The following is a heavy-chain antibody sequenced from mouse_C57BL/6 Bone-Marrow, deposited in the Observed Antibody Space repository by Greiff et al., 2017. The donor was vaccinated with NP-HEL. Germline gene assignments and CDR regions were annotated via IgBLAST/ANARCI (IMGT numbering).Heavy chain of an antibody. CDR1: GFNIKDYY. CDR2: IDPEDGDT. V-gene: IGHV14-1*01. J-gene: IGHJ2*01. D-gene: IGHD1-1*01. CDR3: TIITTVVAPFDY. Sequence: EVQLQQSGAELVRPGASVKLSCTASGFNIKDYYMHWVKQRPEQGLEWIGRIDPEDGDTEYAPKFQGKATMTADTSSNTAYRQLSSLTSEDPAVYYCTIITTVVAPFDYWGQGTTLTVSS.